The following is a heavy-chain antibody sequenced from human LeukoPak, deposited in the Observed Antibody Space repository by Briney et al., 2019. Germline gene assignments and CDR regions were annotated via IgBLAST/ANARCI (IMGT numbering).Heavy chain of an antibody. CDR1: GGTFSSYA. J-gene: IGHJ4*02. Sequence: GASVKVSCKASGGTFSSYAISWMRQAPGQGLEWMGGIIPIFGTANYAQKFQGRVTITADESTSTAYMELSSLRSEDTAVYYCARGPRYSSSWYQDFDYWGQGTLVTVSS. D-gene: IGHD6-13*01. CDR2: IIPIFGTA. V-gene: IGHV1-69*13. CDR3: ARGPRYSSSWYQDFDY.